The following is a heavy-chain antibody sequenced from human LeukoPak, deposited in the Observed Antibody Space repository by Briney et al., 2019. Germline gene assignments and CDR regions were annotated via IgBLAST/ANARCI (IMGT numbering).Heavy chain of an antibody. J-gene: IGHJ4*02. CDR2: LSPSSDST. CDR3: AKGFTPDY. D-gene: IGHD2-2*01. CDR1: GFTFSSSA. Sequence: GGSLRLPCSASGFTFSSSAMSWVRQAPGKGLEWVSALSPSSDSTYYADSLKGRFTISRDDSKNTLYLQMNSLRAEDTAVYYCAKGFTPDYWGQGTLVTVSS. V-gene: IGHV3-23*01.